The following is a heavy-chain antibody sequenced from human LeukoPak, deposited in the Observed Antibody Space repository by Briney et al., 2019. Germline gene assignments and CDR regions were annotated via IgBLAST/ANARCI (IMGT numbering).Heavy chain of an antibody. D-gene: IGHD3-3*01. CDR2: INPNSGGT. CDR3: ARARRITIFGVVIIFQADAFDI. J-gene: IGHJ3*02. Sequence: GASVKVSCKASGYTFTVCYMHWVRQAPGQGLEWMGRINPNSGGTNYAQKFQGRVTMTRDTSISTAYMELSRLRSDDTAVYYCARARRITIFGVVIIFQADAFDIWGQGTMVTVSS. CDR1: GYTFTVCY. V-gene: IGHV1-2*06.